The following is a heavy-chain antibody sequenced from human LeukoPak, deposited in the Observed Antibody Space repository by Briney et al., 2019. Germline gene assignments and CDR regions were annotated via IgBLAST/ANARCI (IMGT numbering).Heavy chain of an antibody. V-gene: IGHV1-69*13. CDR2: IIPIFGTA. CDR1: GGTFSSYA. D-gene: IGHD2-8*01. J-gene: IGHJ1*01. CDR3: AIAKRDIVLMVYLFDEYFQH. Sequence: SVKVSCKASGGTFSSYAISWVRQAPGQGLEWMGGIIPIFGTANYAQKFQGRVTITADESTSTAYMELSSLRSEDTAVYYCAIAKRDIVLMVYLFDEYFQHWGQGTLVTVSS.